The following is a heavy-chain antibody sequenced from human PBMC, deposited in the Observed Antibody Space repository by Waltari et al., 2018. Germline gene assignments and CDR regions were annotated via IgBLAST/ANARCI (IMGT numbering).Heavy chain of an antibody. J-gene: IGHJ4*02. CDR3: AKLIDPRRSWYPFDY. CDR1: GFTFSSYA. Sequence: EVQLVESGGGLVQPGGSLRLSCAASGFTFSSYALVWVRQAPGKGLEWVSAISGSGGSTYYADSVKGRFTISRDNSKNTLYLQMNSLRAEDTAVYYCAKLIDPRRSWYPFDYWGQGTLVTVSS. V-gene: IGHV3-23*04. CDR2: ISGSGGST. D-gene: IGHD6-13*01.